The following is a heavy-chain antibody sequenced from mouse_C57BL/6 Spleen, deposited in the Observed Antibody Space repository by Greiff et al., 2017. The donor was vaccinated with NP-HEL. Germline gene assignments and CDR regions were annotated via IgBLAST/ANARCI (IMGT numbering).Heavy chain of an antibody. Sequence: VQLKESGPGLVKPSQSLSLTCSVTGYSITSGYYWNWIRQFPGNKLEWMGYISYDGSNNYNPSLKNRISITRDTSKNQFFLKLNSVTTEDTATYYCARVKGTLYYDYDGDYFDYWGQGTTLTVSS. CDR2: ISYDGSN. D-gene: IGHD2-4*01. V-gene: IGHV3-6*01. CDR1: GYSITSGYY. CDR3: ARVKGTLYYDYDGDYFDY. J-gene: IGHJ2*01.